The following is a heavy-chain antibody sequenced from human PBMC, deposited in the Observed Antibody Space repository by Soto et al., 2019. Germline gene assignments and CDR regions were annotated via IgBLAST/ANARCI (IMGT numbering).Heavy chain of an antibody. CDR2: ISSSGTI. CDR3: ARDRKLVIPGNYYYYGMDV. V-gene: IGHV4-59*01. Sequence: TSETLSLTCSVSGGSIRDYFWTWIRQPPGKGLEWIGYISSSGTINYSSSLKSRVTISLDTSRNRFSLRLSSVTAADTAVYFCARDRKLVIPGNYYYYGMDVWGPGTTVTVSS. D-gene: IGHD3-9*01. CDR1: GGSIRDYF. J-gene: IGHJ6*02.